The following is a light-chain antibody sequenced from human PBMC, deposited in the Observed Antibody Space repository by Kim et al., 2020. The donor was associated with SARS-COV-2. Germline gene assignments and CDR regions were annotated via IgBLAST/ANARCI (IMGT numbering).Light chain of an antibody. Sequence: SSELTQDPAVSVALGQTVRITCQGDSLRSYYATRYQQKPGQAPILVIYGKNNRPSGIPDRFSGSSSGNTASLTITGTQAGDEADYYCNSRDSNANVVFGG. CDR2: GKN. CDR1: SLRSYY. CDR3: NSRDSNANVV. J-gene: IGLJ2*01. V-gene: IGLV3-19*01.